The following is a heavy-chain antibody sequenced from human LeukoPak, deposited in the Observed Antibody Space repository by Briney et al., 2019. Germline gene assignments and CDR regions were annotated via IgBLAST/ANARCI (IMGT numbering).Heavy chain of an antibody. CDR1: GFIFSDYY. Sequence: PGGSLRLSCAASGFIFSDYYMSWVRQAPGKGLEWVSAISGSGSTYHADSVKGRFTISRDIFKNTLYLQMNSLRAEDTAVYYCVHGGLYYLDYWGQGTLVTVSS. CDR3: VHGGLYYLDY. CDR2: ISGSGST. D-gene: IGHD3-10*01. J-gene: IGHJ4*02. V-gene: IGHV3-23*01.